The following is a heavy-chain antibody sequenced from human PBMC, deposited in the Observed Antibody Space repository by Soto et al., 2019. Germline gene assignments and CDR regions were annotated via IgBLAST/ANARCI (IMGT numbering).Heavy chain of an antibody. J-gene: IGHJ4*02. Sequence: EVRLLDSGGGLVQPGGSLRLSCAASGFTFSSYAMSWVRQAPGKGLEWVSGISGSGGGTYYADSVKGRLTISRDNSKNTLYLQMNSLRAEDTAVYYCAKDGYSYRYPSYFDYWGQGTLVTVSS. CDR1: GFTFSSYA. V-gene: IGHV3-23*01. D-gene: IGHD5-18*01. CDR3: AKDGYSYRYPSYFDY. CDR2: ISGSGGGT.